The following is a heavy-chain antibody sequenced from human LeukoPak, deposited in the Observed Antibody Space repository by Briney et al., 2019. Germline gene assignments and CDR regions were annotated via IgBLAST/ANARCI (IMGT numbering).Heavy chain of an antibody. J-gene: IGHJ4*02. CDR2: ISSSSSYI. D-gene: IGHD1-26*01. V-gene: IGHV3-21*01. CDR1: GLTFSNYS. CDR3: ARVLSRGGSSRGLAY. Sequence: GGSLRLSCTASGLTFSNYSLNWVRQAPGKGLEWVSFISSSSSYIYYADSVKGRFTISRDNAKNSVYLQMNSLRDEDTALYYCARVLSRGGSSRGLAYWGQGTLVTVSS.